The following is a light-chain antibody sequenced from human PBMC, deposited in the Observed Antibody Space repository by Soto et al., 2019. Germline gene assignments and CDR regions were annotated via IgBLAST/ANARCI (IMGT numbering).Light chain of an antibody. CDR3: QQYYMWPPV. CDR1: ESVSSD. Sequence: EIVMTQSPATLSVSPGASGTLFCRASESVSSDLAWYRQKPGQAPRLLIYYASIRATGIPARFSGSGSGTEFTLTINSLQSEDVAVYFCQQYYMWPPVFGQGTKLQI. CDR2: YAS. J-gene: IGKJ2*01. V-gene: IGKV3-15*01.